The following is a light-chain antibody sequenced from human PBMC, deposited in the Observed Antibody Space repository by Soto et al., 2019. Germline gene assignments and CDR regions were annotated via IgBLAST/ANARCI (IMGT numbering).Light chain of an antibody. CDR2: EGN. CDR1: SSDVGTYNL. J-gene: IGLJ1*01. CDR3: CSYAGSTTYV. V-gene: IGLV2-23*01. Sequence: QSALTQPASVSGSPGQSITISCTGTSSDVGTYNLVSWYQQYPGKVPKLIIYEGNKRPSGVSNRFSGSKSGNTASLTISGLQAEDEADYYCCSYAGSTTYVFGTGTKVTVL.